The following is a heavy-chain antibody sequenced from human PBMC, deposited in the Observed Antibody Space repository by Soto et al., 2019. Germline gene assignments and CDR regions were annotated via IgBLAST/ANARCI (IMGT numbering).Heavy chain of an antibody. Sequence: PGGSLRLSCTASGFIVSDTYVNWVRQAPGKGLEWVSVISNRGDTHYADSVRGRFSLSRDISDNTLHLQMNNLRVEDTAVYYCAREPRYCRGGSCSITRDAYAIWGQGTMVTVSS. V-gene: IGHV3-66*01. D-gene: IGHD2-15*01. J-gene: IGHJ3*02. CDR2: ISNRGDT. CDR1: GFIVSDTY. CDR3: AREPRYCRGGSCSITRDAYAI.